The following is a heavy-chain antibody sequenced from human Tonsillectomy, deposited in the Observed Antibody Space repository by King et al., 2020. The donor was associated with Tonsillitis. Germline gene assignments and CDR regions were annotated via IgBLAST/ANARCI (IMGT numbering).Heavy chain of an antibody. CDR2: SYHMGNT. CDR1: VGSIRSSDW. Sequence: QLQESGPGLVKPSGSLFLTCAVSVGSIRSSDWCRWVRHPPGKGRVCIWESYHMGNTNYNPSPKSRVTISVDKSKNQFSLTLSSVTAADTAVYYCARGIESYHEHYYYYYMDVWGKGTTVTVSS. J-gene: IGHJ6*03. D-gene: IGHD3-16*02. V-gene: IGHV4-4*02. CDR3: ARGIESYHEHYYYYYMDV.